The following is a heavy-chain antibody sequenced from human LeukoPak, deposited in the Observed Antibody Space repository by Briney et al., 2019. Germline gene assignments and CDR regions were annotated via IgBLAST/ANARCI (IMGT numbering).Heavy chain of an antibody. D-gene: IGHD3-10*01. CDR1: DGSIRSDSFY. CDR3: VGEEYGTGSYYKSSQ. J-gene: IGHJ4*02. Sequence: KPLEPLSLTCRVSDGSIRSDSFYWGWIRQPPGKGLEWLGSVYYTGSYTGTTYHNPSLESRVTVSVDTCKNLCSLRLTSVTAADTAVYYCVGEEYGTGSYYKSSQWGQGTLVTVSS. V-gene: IGHV4-39*02. CDR2: VYYTGSYTGTT.